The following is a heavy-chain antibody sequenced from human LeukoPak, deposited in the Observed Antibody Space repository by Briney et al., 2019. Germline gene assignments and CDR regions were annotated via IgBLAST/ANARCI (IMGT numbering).Heavy chain of an antibody. CDR3: ARDRATGIYYYYYMDV. CDR2: ISYDGSNK. D-gene: IGHD5-12*01. J-gene: IGHJ6*03. Sequence: GGSLRLSCAASGFTFSSYGMHWVRQAPGKGLEWVAVISYDGSNKYYADSVKGRFTTSRDNSKNTLYLQMNSLRAEDTAVYYCARDRATGIYYYYYMDVWGKGTTVTVSS. V-gene: IGHV3-30*19. CDR1: GFTFSSYG.